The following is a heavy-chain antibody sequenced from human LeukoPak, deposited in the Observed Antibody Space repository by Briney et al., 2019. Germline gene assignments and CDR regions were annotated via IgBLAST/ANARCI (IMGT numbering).Heavy chain of an antibody. Sequence: SETLSLTCAVSGGSISSSNWWSWVRQPPGKGLEWIGEIYHSGSTNYNPSLKSRVTISVDKSKNQFSLKLSSVTAADTAVYYCASRYDSYYYGMDVWGQGTTVTVSS. CDR2: IYHSGST. CDR3: ASRYDSYYYGMDV. CDR1: GGSISSSNW. D-gene: IGHD3-3*01. V-gene: IGHV4-4*02. J-gene: IGHJ6*02.